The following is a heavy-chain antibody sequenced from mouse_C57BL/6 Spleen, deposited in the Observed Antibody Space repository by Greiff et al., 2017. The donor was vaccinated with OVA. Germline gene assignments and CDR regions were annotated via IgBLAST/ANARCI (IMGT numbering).Heavy chain of an antibody. CDR3: ARIGLPFAY. Sequence: VKLQESGAELARPGASVKLSCKASGYTFTSYGISWVKQRTGQGLEWIGEIYPRSGNTYYNEKFKGKATLTADKSSSTAYMELRSLTSEDSAVYFCARIGLPFAYWGQGTLVTVSA. D-gene: IGHD2-1*01. J-gene: IGHJ3*01. V-gene: IGHV1-81*01. CDR1: GYTFTSYG. CDR2: IYPRSGNT.